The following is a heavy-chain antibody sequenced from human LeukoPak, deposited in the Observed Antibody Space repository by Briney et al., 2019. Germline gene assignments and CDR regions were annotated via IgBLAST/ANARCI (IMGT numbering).Heavy chain of an antibody. J-gene: IGHJ5*02. CDR3: ARSSCSGGSCYSTNWFDP. CDR1: GYSFTSYW. CDR2: IFPGDSDT. D-gene: IGHD2-15*01. V-gene: IGHV5-51*01. Sequence: GESLKISCKGSGYSFTSYWIGWVRQMPGKDLEWMGIIFPGDSDTRNSPSFQGQVTISADKSISTAYLQWSSLKASDTAMYYCARSSCSGGSCYSTNWFDPWGQGTLVTVSS.